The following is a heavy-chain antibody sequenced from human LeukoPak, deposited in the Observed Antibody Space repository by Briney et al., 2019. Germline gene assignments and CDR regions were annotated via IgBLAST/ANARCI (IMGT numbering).Heavy chain of an antibody. J-gene: IGHJ4*02. CDR3: AHSPSVFHDASGSYFYFDY. Sequence: SGPTLVNPTQTLALTCTFSGFSLSTSGVGVGWIRQPPGKALEWLALIYWDDDKRYSPSLKSRLTITKDPSKNQVVLTMTNMDPMDTATYYCAHSPSVFHDASGSYFYFDYWGQGTLVTVSS. CDR2: IYWDDDK. CDR1: GFSLSTSGVG. D-gene: IGHD1-26*01. V-gene: IGHV2-5*02.